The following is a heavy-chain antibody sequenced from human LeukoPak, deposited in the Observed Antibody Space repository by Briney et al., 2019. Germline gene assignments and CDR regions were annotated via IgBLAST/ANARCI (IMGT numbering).Heavy chain of an antibody. CDR2: INTDGSTT. CDR3: TRRGVDY. V-gene: IGHV3-74*01. CDR1: GFTFSSYW. J-gene: IGHJ4*02. Sequence: PGGSLRLSCAASGFTFSSYWMHWVRQAPGKGLVWVSRINTDGSTTSYADSVKGRFTISRDNAKNTLYLHMDSLRAEDTAVYFCTRRGVDYWGQGTLVTVSS.